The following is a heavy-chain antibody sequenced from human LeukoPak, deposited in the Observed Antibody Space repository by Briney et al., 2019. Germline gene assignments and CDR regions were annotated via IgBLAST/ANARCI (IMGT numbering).Heavy chain of an antibody. CDR3: AKEQYQLLYPNYFDY. CDR1: GFTFSSYA. D-gene: IGHD2-2*02. CDR2: ISGSGGST. J-gene: IGHJ4*02. Sequence: GGSLRLSCAASGFTFSSYAMSWVRQAPGKGLEWVSAISGSGGSTYYADSVKGRFTISRDNSKNTLYLQMNSLRAEDTAVYYRAKEQYQLLYPNYFDYWGQGTLVTVSS. V-gene: IGHV3-23*01.